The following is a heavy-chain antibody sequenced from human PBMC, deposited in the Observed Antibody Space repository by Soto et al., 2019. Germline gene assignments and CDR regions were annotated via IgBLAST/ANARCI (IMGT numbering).Heavy chain of an antibody. CDR3: AKDLYGAGWYNYFDP. V-gene: IGHV3-30*18. J-gene: IGHJ5*02. Sequence: QVQLVESGGGVVQPGRSLRLSCAASGFTFSTTGMHWVRQAPGKGLEWVAMISHDGGAVYYADSVKGRFTISRDTSKSTLYLQMNSPRPDDTAVYHCAKDLYGAGWYNYFDPWGQGTLVTVSS. CDR2: ISHDGGAV. D-gene: IGHD6-19*01. CDR1: GFTFSTTG.